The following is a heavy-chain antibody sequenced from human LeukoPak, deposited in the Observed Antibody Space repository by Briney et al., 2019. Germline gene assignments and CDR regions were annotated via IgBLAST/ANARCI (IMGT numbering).Heavy chain of an antibody. J-gene: IGHJ4*02. Sequence: SETLSLTCAVSGGSISSSNWWSWVRQPPGKGLEWIGEIYHSGSTNYNPSLKSRVTISVDKSKNQFSLKLSSVTAADTAVYYCARAPKLLIVVVPAASLLDYWGQGTLVTVSS. CDR1: GGSISSSNW. D-gene: IGHD2-2*01. CDR3: ARAPKLLIVVVPAASLLDY. CDR2: IYHSGST. V-gene: IGHV4-4*02.